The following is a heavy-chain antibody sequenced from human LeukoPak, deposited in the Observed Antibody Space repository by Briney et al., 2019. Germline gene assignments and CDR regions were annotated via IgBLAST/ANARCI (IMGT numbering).Heavy chain of an antibody. D-gene: IGHD1-14*01. CDR1: GYTFDNFY. CDR3: ARDEGSTYNQLDY. J-gene: IGHJ4*02. Sequence: ASVKVSCKASGYTFDNFYIHWVRQAPGQGREWMGWINGNDGSTQYAQKFQGRVTMTRVTAISTVYMDLSGLRPDDTAIYYCARDEGSTYNQLDYWGQGTLVTVSS. CDR2: INGNDGST. V-gene: IGHV1-2*02.